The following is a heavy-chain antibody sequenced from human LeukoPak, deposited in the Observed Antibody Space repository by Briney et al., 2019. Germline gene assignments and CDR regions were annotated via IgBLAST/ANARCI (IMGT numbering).Heavy chain of an antibody. CDR3: VKSSSSQTAEDF. D-gene: IGHD3-10*01. CDR2: IQYDGINK. J-gene: IGHJ4*02. Sequence: GGSLRLSCAASGFDFSNYGMHWVRQTPGKGLEWVTFIQYDGINKYYGDSVRGRFTISRDNSKNTLYLQMHSLRVEDTAMYYCVKSSSSQTAEDFWGQGTLVTVSS. V-gene: IGHV3-30*02. CDR1: GFDFSNYG.